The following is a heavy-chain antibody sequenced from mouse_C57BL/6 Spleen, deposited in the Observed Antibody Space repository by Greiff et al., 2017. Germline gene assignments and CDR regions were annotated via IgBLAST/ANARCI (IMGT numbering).Heavy chain of an antibody. CDR3: ARWDKYWYFDV. V-gene: IGHV3-1*01. D-gene: IGHD4-1*01. J-gene: IGHJ1*03. CDR1: GYSITSGYD. Sequence: DVMLVESGPGMVKPSQSLSLTCTVTGYSITSGYDWHWIRHFPGNKLEWMGYISYSGSTNYNPSLKSRISITHDTSKNHFFLKLNSVTTEDTATYYCARWDKYWYFDVWGTGTTVTVSS. CDR2: ISYSGST.